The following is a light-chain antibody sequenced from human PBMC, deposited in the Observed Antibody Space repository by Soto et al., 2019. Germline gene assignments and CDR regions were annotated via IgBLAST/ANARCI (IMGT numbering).Light chain of an antibody. CDR3: QQLNSYPP. V-gene: IGKV1-9*01. Sequence: DIQLTQSPSFLSASVGDRVTITCRASQGISSYLAWYQQKPGKAPKLLIYAASTLQSGVPSRFSGSGSGTEFTLTISSLQPEDFATYYCQQLNSYPPFGQGTKREIK. CDR1: QGISSY. J-gene: IGKJ2*01. CDR2: AAS.